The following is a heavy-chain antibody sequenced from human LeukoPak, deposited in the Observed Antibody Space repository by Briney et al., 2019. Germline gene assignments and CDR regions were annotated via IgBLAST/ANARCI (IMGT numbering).Heavy chain of an antibody. D-gene: IGHD5-24*01. J-gene: IGHJ4*02. V-gene: IGHV1-69*04. CDR2: IIPILGIA. CDR1: GGTFSSYA. CDR3: ARERRDGYNYEGYFDY. Sequence: SVKVSCKASGGTFSSYAICWVRQAPGQGLEWMGRIIPILGIANYAQKFQGRVTITADKSTSTAYMELSSLRSEDTAVYYCARERRDGYNYEGYFDYWGQGTLVTVSS.